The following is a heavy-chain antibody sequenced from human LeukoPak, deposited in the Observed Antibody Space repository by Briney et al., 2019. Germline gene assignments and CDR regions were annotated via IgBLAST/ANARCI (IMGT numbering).Heavy chain of an antibody. CDR2: ISGSGGST. CDR3: AKDKETVYSYGYPAFDI. CDR1: GFTFSRYA. D-gene: IGHD5-18*01. J-gene: IGHJ3*02. Sequence: GGSLRLSCAASGFTFSRYAMSWVRQAPGKGLEWVSAISGSGGSTYYADSVKGRFTISRDNSKNTLYLQMNSLRAEDTAVYYCAKDKETVYSYGYPAFDIWGQGTMVTVSS. V-gene: IGHV3-23*01.